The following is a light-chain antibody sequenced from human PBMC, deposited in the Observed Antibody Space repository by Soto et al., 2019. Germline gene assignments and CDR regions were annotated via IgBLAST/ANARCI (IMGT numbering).Light chain of an antibody. Sequence: SYDLIQTSSVSVAPGQTARISCGGNNIGGKSVHWYQQKPGQAPVVVVYDDSDRPSGIPERFSGSNSGNTATLTISRVEAGDEADYHCQVWDDNSDHHVFGTGTKVTVL. CDR3: QVWDDNSDHHV. J-gene: IGLJ1*01. CDR2: DDS. CDR1: NIGGKS. V-gene: IGLV3-21*02.